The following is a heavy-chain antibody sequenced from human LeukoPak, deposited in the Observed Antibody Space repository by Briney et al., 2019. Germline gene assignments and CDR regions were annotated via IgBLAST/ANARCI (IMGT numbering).Heavy chain of an antibody. CDR3: ARELMGLTMIVVVNPIDY. CDR2: ISSTSSYI. D-gene: IGHD3-22*01. CDR1: GFTFSSYS. V-gene: IGHV3-21*01. Sequence: GGSLRLSCAPSGFTFSSYSMNWVRQAPGKGLEWVSSISSTSSYIYYADSVKGRFTISRDNAKNSLFLQMNSLRAEDTAVYYCARELMGLTMIVVVNPIDYWGQGTLVTVSS. J-gene: IGHJ4*02.